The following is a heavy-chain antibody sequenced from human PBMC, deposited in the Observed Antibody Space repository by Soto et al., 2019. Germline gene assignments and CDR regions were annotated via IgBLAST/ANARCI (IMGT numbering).Heavy chain of an antibody. V-gene: IGHV1-69*01. CDR1: GGTFSSYA. CDR3: ARDPIGAGTNNFYGMDV. Sequence: QVQLVQSGAEVKKPVSSVKVSCKASGGTFSSYAISWVRQAPGQGLEWMGGIIPIFGTANYAQKFQGRVTITADESTRTADMEVSSLRSEDKAVYYCARDPIGAGTNNFYGMDVWGQGTTVTVSS. D-gene: IGHD1-1*01. CDR2: IIPIFGTA. J-gene: IGHJ6*02.